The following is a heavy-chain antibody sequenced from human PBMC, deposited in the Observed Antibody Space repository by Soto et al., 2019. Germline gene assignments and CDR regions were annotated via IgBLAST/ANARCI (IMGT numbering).Heavy chain of an antibody. Sequence: PGGSLRLSCAASGFTFSIYAMHWVRHAPGKGLEWVAVISYDGSNKYYADSVKGRFTISRDNSKNTLYLQMNSLRAEDTAVYYCARDLEQLGPNYYGMDVWGQGTTVTVSS. CDR1: GFTFSIYA. CDR2: ISYDGSNK. J-gene: IGHJ6*02. D-gene: IGHD6-13*01. CDR3: ARDLEQLGPNYYGMDV. V-gene: IGHV3-30-3*01.